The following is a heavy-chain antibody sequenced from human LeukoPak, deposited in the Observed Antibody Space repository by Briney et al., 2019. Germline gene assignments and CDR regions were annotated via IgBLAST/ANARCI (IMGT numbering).Heavy chain of an antibody. J-gene: IGHJ3*02. CDR1: GFTFSSYS. D-gene: IGHD6-19*01. CDR3: ARDLIAVAGTGAFDI. CDR2: ISSSSSYI. Sequence: GGSLRLSCAASGFTFSSYSMNWVRQAPGKGLEWVSSISSSSSYIYYADSEKGRFTISRDNAKNSLYLQMNSLRAEDTAVYYCARDLIAVAGTGAFDIWGQGTMVTVSS. V-gene: IGHV3-21*01.